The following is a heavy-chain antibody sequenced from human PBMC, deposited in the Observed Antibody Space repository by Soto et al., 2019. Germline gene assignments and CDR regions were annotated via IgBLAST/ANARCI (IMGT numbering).Heavy chain of an antibody. D-gene: IGHD2-2*01. CDR3: GPRSSYCDSPSCYEA. CDR2: ISYDGTTK. V-gene: IGHV3-30-3*01. Sequence: QVQLVESGGGVVQRGGSLRLSCAVSGFTFSNYIMHWVRQAPGKGLEWVAVISYDGTTKYYADSLKGRFTISRDNSKNLLFLKINGLSPEDRVVFYCGPRSSYCDSPSCYEAWGQEPLVTISS. CDR1: GFTFSNYI. J-gene: IGHJ5*02.